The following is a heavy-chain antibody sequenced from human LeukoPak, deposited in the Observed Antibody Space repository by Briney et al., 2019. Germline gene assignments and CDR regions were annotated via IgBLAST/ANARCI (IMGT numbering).Heavy chain of an antibody. V-gene: IGHV3-21*01. J-gene: IGHJ2*01. CDR1: GFTFSSYS. CDR3: ARRRVRYGDYGVSTYFDL. D-gene: IGHD4-17*01. Sequence: PGGSLRLSCAASGFTFSSYSMNWVRQAPGKGLEWVSSISSSSSYIYYADSVKGRFTISRDNAKNTLYLQMNSLRAEDTAVYYCARRRVRYGDYGVSTYFDLWGRGTLVTVSS. CDR2: ISSSSSYI.